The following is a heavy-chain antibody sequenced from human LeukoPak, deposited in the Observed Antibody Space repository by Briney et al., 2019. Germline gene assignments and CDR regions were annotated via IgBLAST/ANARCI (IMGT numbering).Heavy chain of an antibody. V-gene: IGHV3-7*01. D-gene: IGHD1-26*01. Sequence: GGSLRLSCAASGFTFTCCWMSWVRQTPGKGLEWVASIKQDGSEKFCADSVKGRFTISRDNAKNSLSLQVNSLRGEDTAVYYCARVPGRTRYFDYWGQGILVTVSS. J-gene: IGHJ4*02. CDR1: GFTFTCCW. CDR2: IKQDGSEK. CDR3: ARVPGRTRYFDY.